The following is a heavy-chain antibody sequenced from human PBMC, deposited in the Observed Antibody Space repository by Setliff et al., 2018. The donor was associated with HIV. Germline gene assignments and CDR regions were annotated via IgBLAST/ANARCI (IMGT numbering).Heavy chain of an antibody. CDR3: TRRVYDFWGGLVGQYYYMDV. CDR2: IYYNGKI. Sequence: PSETLSLTCSVSDASISARDYYWGWIRQSPGKGLESIAHIYYNGKIYYNSALKSRLTVSVDPSKSHFSLTMTSVTAADTAVYYCTRRVYDFWGGLVGQYYYMDVWGNGTQVTVS. CDR1: DASISARDYY. J-gene: IGHJ6*03. D-gene: IGHD3-3*01. V-gene: IGHV4-39*02.